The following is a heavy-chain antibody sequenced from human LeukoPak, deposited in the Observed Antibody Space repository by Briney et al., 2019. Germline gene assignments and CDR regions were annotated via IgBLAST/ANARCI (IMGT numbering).Heavy chain of an antibody. CDR2: IYYSGTT. J-gene: IGHJ4*02. D-gene: IGHD6-13*01. CDR1: GDSIRNSYYY. Sequence: SETLSLTCTVSGDSIRNSYYYWGWIRQPPGKGLEWIGSIYYSGTTYYNPSLKSRVTMSVDTSQNQFSLKLSSVTAADTAVYYCARMISSTSENYFDYWGQGTLVTVSS. V-gene: IGHV4-39*07. CDR3: ARMISSTSENYFDY.